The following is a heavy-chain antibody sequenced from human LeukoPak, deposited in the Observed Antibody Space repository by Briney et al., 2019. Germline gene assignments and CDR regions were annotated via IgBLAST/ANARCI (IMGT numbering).Heavy chain of an antibody. CDR3: ARNIGDSGYYDY. J-gene: IGHJ4*02. D-gene: IGHD3-22*01. V-gene: IGHV1-69*13. CDR2: IIPIFGTA. CDR1: GGTFSSYA. Sequence: SVKVSCKASGGTFSSYAISWVRQAPGQGLEWMGAIIPIFGTANYAQRFQGRLTITADESTSTAYMDLSSLRSDDTAVYYCARNIGDSGYYDYWGQGTLVTVSS.